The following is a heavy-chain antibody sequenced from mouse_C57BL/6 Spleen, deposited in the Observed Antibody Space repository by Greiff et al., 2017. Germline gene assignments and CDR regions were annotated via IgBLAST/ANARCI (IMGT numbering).Heavy chain of an antibody. Sequence: EVQLVESGPGLVKPSQSLSLTCSVTGYSITSGYYWNWIRQFPGNKLEWMGYISYDGSNNYNPSLKNRISITRDTSKNQFFLKLKSVTTEDTATYYCARENSYWYFDVWGTGTTVTVSS. CDR2: ISYDGSN. CDR3: ARENSYWYFDV. J-gene: IGHJ1*03. CDR1: GYSITSGYY. V-gene: IGHV3-6*01.